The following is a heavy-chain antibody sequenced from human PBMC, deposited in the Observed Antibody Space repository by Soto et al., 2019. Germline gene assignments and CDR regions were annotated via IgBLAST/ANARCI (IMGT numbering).Heavy chain of an antibody. J-gene: IGHJ4*02. D-gene: IGHD3-9*01. Sequence: PSETLSLTCTVSGGSVSSSSYYWGWVRQPPGKGLEWIGSVYYSGCTYYNPSLESRVTISVDKSKNQFSLKLMSLSAADTAVYYCGRLEGLATISYYFDYWGQGALVTAPQ. CDR2: VYYSGCT. CDR1: GGSVSSSSYY. V-gene: IGHV4-39*01. CDR3: GRLEGLATISYYFDY.